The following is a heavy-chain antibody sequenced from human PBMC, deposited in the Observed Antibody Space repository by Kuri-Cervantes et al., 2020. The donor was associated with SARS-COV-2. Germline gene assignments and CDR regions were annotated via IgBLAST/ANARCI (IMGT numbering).Heavy chain of an antibody. CDR1: GFTFSSYA. CDR3: ARGFLEWLDY. J-gene: IGHJ4*02. V-gene: IGHV3-30-3*01. CDR2: ISYDGSNK. D-gene: IGHD3-3*01. Sequence: GGSLRLSCAASGFTFSSYAMHWVRQAPGKGLEWVAVISYDGSNKYYADSVKGRFTISRDNSKNTLYLQMNSLRAEDTAVYYCARGFLEWLDYWDQGTLVTVSS.